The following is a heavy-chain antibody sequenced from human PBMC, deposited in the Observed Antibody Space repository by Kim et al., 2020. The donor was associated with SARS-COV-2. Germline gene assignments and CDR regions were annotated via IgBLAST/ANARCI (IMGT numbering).Heavy chain of an antibody. J-gene: IGHJ4*02. V-gene: IGHV3-11*04. CDR3: ARGGGDYDILTGYYFDY. D-gene: IGHD3-9*01. Sequence: SVKGRFTISRANAKNSLYLQMNSLRAEDTAVYYCARGGGDYDILTGYYFDYWGQGTLVTVSS.